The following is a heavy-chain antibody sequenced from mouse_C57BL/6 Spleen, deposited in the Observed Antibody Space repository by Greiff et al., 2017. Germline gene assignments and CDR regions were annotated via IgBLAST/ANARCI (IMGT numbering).Heavy chain of an antibody. CDR2: IHPNSGST. V-gene: IGHV1-64*01. J-gene: IGHJ2*01. CDR1: GYTFTSYW. Sequence: VQLQQSGAELVKPGASVKLSCKASGYTFTSYWMHWVKQRPGQGLEWIGMIHPNSGSTNYNEKFKSKATLTVDKSTSTAYKQLNSLTSEDSAVYSCARTGTYYFDYWGQGTTLTVSS. CDR3: ARTGTYYFDY. D-gene: IGHD4-1*01.